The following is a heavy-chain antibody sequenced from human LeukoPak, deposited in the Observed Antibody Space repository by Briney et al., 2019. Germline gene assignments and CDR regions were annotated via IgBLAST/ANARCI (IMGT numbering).Heavy chain of an antibody. CDR2: IYTSGST. V-gene: IGHV4-61*02. D-gene: IGHD3-16*02. Sequence: SETLSLTCTVSGGSISSGSYDWSWIRQPAGMGLEWIGRIYTSGSTNYNPSLESRVTISVDTSKNQFSLKLSSVTAEDTAEYKCASLYDYVWASYRHLVDYWGQRTLVTVSS. CDR3: ASLYDYVWASYRHLVDY. CDR1: GGSISSGSYD. J-gene: IGHJ4*02.